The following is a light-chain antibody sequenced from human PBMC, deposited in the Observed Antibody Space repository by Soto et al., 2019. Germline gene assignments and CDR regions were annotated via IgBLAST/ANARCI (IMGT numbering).Light chain of an antibody. CDR1: QSALNTSTNKKY. J-gene: IGKJ2*01. V-gene: IGKV4-1*01. CDR3: QQYLSLPYT. Sequence: DIVMTQSPDSLAVSLGERATIKCKSIQSALNTSTNKKYLAWHQHKPGQPPKLLISWASTREYGVPDRFSGSGSGTDFTLTISSLQAEDVAVYYCQQYLSLPYTFGRGTKLEIK. CDR2: WAS.